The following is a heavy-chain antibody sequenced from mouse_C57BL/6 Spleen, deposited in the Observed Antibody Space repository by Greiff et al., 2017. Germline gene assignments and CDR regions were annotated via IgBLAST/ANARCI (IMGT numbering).Heavy chain of an antibody. CDR3: ARRWDGNYRLWYFDV. CDR1: GYTFTSYG. D-gene: IGHD2-1*01. V-gene: IGHV1-81*01. J-gene: IGHJ1*03. CDR2: IYPRSGNT. Sequence: VQLQQSGAELARPGASVKLSCKASGYTFTSYGISWVKQRTGQGLEWIGEIYPRSGNTYYNEKFKGKATLTADKSSSTAYMELRSLSSEDSAVYFWARRWDGNYRLWYFDVWGTGTTVTVSS.